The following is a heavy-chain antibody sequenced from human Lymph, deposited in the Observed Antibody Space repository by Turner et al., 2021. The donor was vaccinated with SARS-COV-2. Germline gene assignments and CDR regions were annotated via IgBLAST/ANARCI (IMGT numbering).Heavy chain of an antibody. CDR3: ARDIPTTADYFDC. V-gene: IGHV3-21*01. CDR1: GFTFSTYS. D-gene: IGHD4-17*01. CDR2: ISSTSSYI. J-gene: IGHJ4*02. Sequence: EVQLVESGGGLVKPGGSLRLSCPASGFTFSTYSMNWVRQAPGKGLEWISSISSTSSYIYYADSVKGRFTISRDDAKNSLFLQMNSLRAEDTAVYYCARDIPTTADYFDCWGQGTLVTVSS.